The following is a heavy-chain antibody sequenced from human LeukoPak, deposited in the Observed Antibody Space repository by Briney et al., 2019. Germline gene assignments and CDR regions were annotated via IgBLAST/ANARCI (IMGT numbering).Heavy chain of an antibody. D-gene: IGHD6-13*01. CDR2: IYYSGNT. J-gene: IGHJ6*03. CDR1: GGSISDYY. Sequence: PSETLSLTCTISGGSISDYYWSWIRQPPGKGLEWIGYIYYSGNTNYNPSLQSRVTISVDTSMNQFSLTLYFVTAADTAVYFCARGRVSSSTWYSTYYYYFYMDVWGKGTTVTVS. V-gene: IGHV4-59*01. CDR3: ARGRVSSSTWYSTYYYYFYMDV.